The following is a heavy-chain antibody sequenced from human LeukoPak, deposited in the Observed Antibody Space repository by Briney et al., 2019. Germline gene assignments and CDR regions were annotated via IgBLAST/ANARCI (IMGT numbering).Heavy chain of an antibody. Sequence: GGSLRLSCAASGFTFSSYAMHWVRQAPGKGLEWVAVISYDGSNKCYADSVKGRFTISRDNSKNTLYLQMNSLRAEDTAVYYCARVVRGYSYGTPPSHWGQGTLVTVSS. D-gene: IGHD5-18*01. V-gene: IGHV3-30*01. CDR1: GFTFSSYA. CDR2: ISYDGSNK. J-gene: IGHJ4*02. CDR3: ARVVRGYSYGTPPSH.